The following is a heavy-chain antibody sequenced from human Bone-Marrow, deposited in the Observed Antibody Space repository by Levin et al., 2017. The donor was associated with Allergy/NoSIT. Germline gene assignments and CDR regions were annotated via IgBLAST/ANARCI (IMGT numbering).Heavy chain of an antibody. CDR2: IYHSGST. CDR1: GGSITTHY. J-gene: IGHJ4*02. Sequence: SQTLSLTCIVSGGSITTHYWSWIRQPPGKGLEWIGYIYHSGSTNYNPSLKSRVTISVDTSKNQFSLKLNSVTAADTAVYYCARRDAADGIFEYWGQGILVTVSS. D-gene: IGHD6-13*01. V-gene: IGHV4-59*08. CDR3: ARRDAADGIFEY.